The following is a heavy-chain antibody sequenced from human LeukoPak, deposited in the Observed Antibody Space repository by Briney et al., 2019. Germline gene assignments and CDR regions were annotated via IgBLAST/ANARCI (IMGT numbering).Heavy chain of an antibody. J-gene: IGHJ6*02. CDR1: GYTFTGYD. Sequence: GASVKVSCKASGYTFTGYDINWVRQATGQGLEWMGWMNPNSGNTGYAQKFQGRVTMTRNTSISTAYMELSSLRSEDTAVYYCARGGKFSGTDLAYYYYYGMDVWGQGTTVTVSS. D-gene: IGHD3-10*01. CDR2: MNPNSGNT. CDR3: ARGGKFSGTDLAYYYYYGMDV. V-gene: IGHV1-8*01.